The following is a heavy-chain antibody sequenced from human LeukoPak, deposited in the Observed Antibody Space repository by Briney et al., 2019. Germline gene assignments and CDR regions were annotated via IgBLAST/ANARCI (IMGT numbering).Heavy chain of an antibody. CDR3: ARDRGISYYYDSSGYPYYFDY. D-gene: IGHD3-22*01. CDR1: GYTFTSYG. Sequence: GASVNVSCKASGYTFTSYGISWVRQAPGQGLEWMGWISAYNGNTNYAQKLQGRVTMTTDTSTSTAYMELRSLRSDDTAVYYCARDRGISYYYDSSGYPYYFDYWGQGTLVTVSS. CDR2: ISAYNGNT. V-gene: IGHV1-18*01. J-gene: IGHJ4*02.